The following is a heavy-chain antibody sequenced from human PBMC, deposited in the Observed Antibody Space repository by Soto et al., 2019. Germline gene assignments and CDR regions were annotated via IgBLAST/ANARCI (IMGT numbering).Heavy chain of an antibody. CDR1: GGSISSGGYS. CDR2: IYHSGST. V-gene: IGHV4-30-2*01. D-gene: IGHD3-22*01. Sequence: KTSETLSLTCAVSGGSISSGGYSWSWIRQPPGKGLEWIGYIYHSGSTYYNPSLKSRVTISVDRSKNQFSLKLSSVTAADTAVYYCARYDSSGYGAFDIWGQGTMVTVSS. J-gene: IGHJ3*02. CDR3: ARYDSSGYGAFDI.